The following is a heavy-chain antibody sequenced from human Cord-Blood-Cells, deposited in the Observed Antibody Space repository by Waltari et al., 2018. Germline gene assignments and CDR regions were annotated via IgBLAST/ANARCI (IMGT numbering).Heavy chain of an antibody. Sequence: QVQLQESGPGLVKPSETLSLTCAVSGYSISSGYYWGWIRQPPGKGLEWIGSIYHSGSTYYNPSLKGRVTISVDTSKNQFSLKLSSVTAADTAVYYCARDRLSCSGGSCYKVFGYWGQGTLVTVSS. V-gene: IGHV4-38-2*02. CDR1: GYSISSGYY. CDR3: ARDRLSCSGGSCYKVFGY. D-gene: IGHD2-15*01. CDR2: IYHSGST. J-gene: IGHJ4*02.